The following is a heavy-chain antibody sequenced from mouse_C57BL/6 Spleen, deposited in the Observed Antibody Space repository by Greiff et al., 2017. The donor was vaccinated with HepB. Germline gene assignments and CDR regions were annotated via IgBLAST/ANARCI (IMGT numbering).Heavy chain of an antibody. CDR1: GFTFSDYG. CDR3: ARQSYDGYFTPFAY. J-gene: IGHJ3*01. Sequence: EVMLVESGGGLVKPGGSLKLSCAASGFTFSDYGMHWVRQSPEKGLEWVAYISSGSSTFYYADKVKGRFTISSDNAKNTLFLQMTSLRSEDTAMYYCARQSYDGYFTPFAYWGQGTLVTVSA. V-gene: IGHV5-17*01. CDR2: ISSGSSTF. D-gene: IGHD2-3*01.